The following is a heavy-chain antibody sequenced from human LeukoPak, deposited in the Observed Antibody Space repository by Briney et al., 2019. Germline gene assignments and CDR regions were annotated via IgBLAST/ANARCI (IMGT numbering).Heavy chain of an antibody. V-gene: IGHV3-33*01. D-gene: IGHD2-15*01. Sequence: PGVSLRLSCAASGFTFSSFGMHWVRQAPGRGLEWVALTWSDGSENFYPDSVKGRFTISRDNSKNTVYLQMNSLRAEDTAVYFCARDRGYCRGGRCYSNYFDLWGQGTLVTVS. CDR3: ARDRGYCRGGRCYSNYFDL. J-gene: IGHJ4*02. CDR2: TWSDGSEN. CDR1: GFTFSSFG.